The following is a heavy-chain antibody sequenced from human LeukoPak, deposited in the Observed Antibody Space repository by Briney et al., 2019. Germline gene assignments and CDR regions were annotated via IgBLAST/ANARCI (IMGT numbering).Heavy chain of an antibody. CDR2: ISSSNTYV. Sequence: PGGSLRLSCAASGFTFSTYTMSWVRQAPGKGLEWVSSISSSNTYVYYADSVKGRFTISRDNAKNSLYLQMNSLRAEDTAVYYCARVAGYCSSTSNCYFDYWGQGTLVTVSS. J-gene: IGHJ4*02. V-gene: IGHV3-21*01. D-gene: IGHD2/OR15-2a*01. CDR3: ARVAGYCSSTSNCYFDY. CDR1: GFTFSTYT.